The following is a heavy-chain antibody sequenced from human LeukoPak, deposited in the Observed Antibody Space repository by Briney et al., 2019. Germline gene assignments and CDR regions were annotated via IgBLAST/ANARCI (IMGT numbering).Heavy chain of an antibody. V-gene: IGHV3-23*01. Sequence: GASLRLSCAASGFTFSTYAMTWVRQAPGEGLEWVSAISGSGATTYYADSVKGRFTISRDNSKNTLFLQMNSLSAEDTAIYYCARYCTGGSCFFQYGMDVWGKGTTVTVSS. D-gene: IGHD2-15*01. CDR3: ARYCTGGSCFFQYGMDV. CDR2: ISGSGATT. CDR1: GFTFSTYA. J-gene: IGHJ6*04.